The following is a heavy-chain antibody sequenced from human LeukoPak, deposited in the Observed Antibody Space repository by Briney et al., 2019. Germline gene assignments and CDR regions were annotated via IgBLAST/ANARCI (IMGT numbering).Heavy chain of an antibody. CDR1: GGSISSGDYY. V-gene: IGHV4-30-4*01. Sequence: PSQTLSLTCTVSGGSISSGDYYWSWIRHPPGKGLEWIGYIYYSGSTYYNPSLKSRVTISVDTSKNQFSLKLSSVTAADTAVYYCVRDRLLSGYYYYGMDVWGQGTTVTVSS. CDR2: IYYSGST. D-gene: IGHD1-26*01. J-gene: IGHJ6*02. CDR3: VRDRLLSGYYYYGMDV.